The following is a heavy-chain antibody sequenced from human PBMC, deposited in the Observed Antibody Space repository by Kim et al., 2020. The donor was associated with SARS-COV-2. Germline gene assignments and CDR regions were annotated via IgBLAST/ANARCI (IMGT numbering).Heavy chain of an antibody. Sequence: GGSLRLSCAASGFTFSSYGMHWVRQAPGKGLEWGAVIWYDGSNKYYADSVKGRFTISRDNSKNTLYLQMNSLRAEDTAVYYCARDTRGYSYVALDYWGQGTLVTVSS. CDR1: GFTFSSYG. J-gene: IGHJ4*02. V-gene: IGHV3-33*01. CDR2: IWYDGSNK. D-gene: IGHD5-18*01. CDR3: ARDTRGYSYVALDY.